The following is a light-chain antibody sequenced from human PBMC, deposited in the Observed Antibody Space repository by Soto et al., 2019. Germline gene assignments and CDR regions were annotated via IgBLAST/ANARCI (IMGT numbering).Light chain of an antibody. V-gene: IGKV3-11*01. J-gene: IGKJ5*01. Sequence: EIVLTQSPATLSLSPGERYTLSCMAIESVAGYLSGYQQKPGLPPRLLIYETSNRVIGIPPRFSGSGSGTDFTLTISSLEPEDFGVYYCPQRWHWPSNTFGPVTRLDIK. CDR3: PQRWHWPSNT. CDR2: ETS. CDR1: ESVAGY.